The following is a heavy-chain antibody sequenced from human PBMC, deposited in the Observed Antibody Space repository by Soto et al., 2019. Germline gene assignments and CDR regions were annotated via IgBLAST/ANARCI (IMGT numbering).Heavy chain of an antibody. CDR2: ISGSGGST. J-gene: IGHJ6*02. D-gene: IGHD3-10*01. CDR1: GFTFSSYA. CDR3: AKELYGSGSIRPPRDYYYGMDV. Sequence: EVQLLESGGGLVQPGGSLRLSCAASGFTFSSYAMRWVRQAPGKGLEWVSAISGSGGSTYYADSVKGRFTISRDNSKNTLYLQMNSLRAEDTAVYYCAKELYGSGSIRPPRDYYYGMDVWGQGTTVTVSS. V-gene: IGHV3-23*01.